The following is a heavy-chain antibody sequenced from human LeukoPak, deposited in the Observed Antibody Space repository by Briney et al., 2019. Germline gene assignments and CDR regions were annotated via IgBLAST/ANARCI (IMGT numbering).Heavy chain of an antibody. CDR3: ARHRGFCSGRGCCLTCLAS. D-gene: IGHD2-15*01. CDR2: LDYSGGT. J-gene: IGHJ5*01. CDR1: GVAISSTNYY. V-gene: IGHV4-39*01. Sequence: SETLTLTCTVSGVAISSTNYYWGWIRQPPGKGLEWIGSLDYSGGTYYKPSLKSRVTISADTSSNQFSLKLSSVTAADTAVYYCARHRGFCSGRGCCLTCLASWGKANLVTVSS.